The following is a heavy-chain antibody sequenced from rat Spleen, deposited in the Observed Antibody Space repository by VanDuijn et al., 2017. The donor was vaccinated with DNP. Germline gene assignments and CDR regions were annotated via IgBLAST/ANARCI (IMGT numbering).Heavy chain of an antibody. CDR2: INTDGGNT. CDR3: ANYNYYDGTY. Sequence: EVHLVETGGGLVQPGGSLKLSCVASGFTFSTYWMYWIRQAPGKGLEWVASINTDGGNTYYPDSVKGRFTISRDNAENTVYLQMNSLRSEDTATYYCANYNYYDGTYWGQGVMVTVSS. CDR1: GFTFSTYW. V-gene: IGHV5-58*01. J-gene: IGHJ2*01. D-gene: IGHD1-12*02.